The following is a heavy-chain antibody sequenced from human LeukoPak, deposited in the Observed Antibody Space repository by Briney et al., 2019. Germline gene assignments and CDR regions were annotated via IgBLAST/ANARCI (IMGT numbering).Heavy chain of an antibody. V-gene: IGHV4-59*01. J-gene: IGHJ3*02. CDR1: GGSISSYY. Sequence: SETLPLTCTVSGGSISSYYWSWIRQPPGKGLEWIGYIYYSGSTNYNPSLKSRVTISVGTSKNQFSLKLSSVTAADTAVYYCARIAGTWAFDIWGQGTMVTVSS. CDR3: ARIAGTWAFDI. CDR2: IYYSGST. D-gene: IGHD6-13*01.